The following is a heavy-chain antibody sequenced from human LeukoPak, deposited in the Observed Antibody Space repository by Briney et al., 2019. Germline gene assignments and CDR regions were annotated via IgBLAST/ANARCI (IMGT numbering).Heavy chain of an antibody. CDR2: IKTKGEGGAV. CDR1: GFTFSNAW. Sequence: GGSLRLSCATSGFTFSNAWMTWVRQAQGKGLEWVGRIKTKGEGGAVDYAAPVKGRFTISRDDSKNTLYLQMNSLKTEDTAIYYCMSDLDNWGQGTLVTVSS. J-gene: IGHJ4*02. CDR3: MSDLDN. V-gene: IGHV3-15*01.